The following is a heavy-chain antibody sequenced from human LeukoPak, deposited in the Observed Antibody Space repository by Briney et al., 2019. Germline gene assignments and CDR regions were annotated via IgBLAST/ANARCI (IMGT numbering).Heavy chain of an antibody. D-gene: IGHD2-15*01. Sequence: PGGSLRLSCAASGFTFSSYWMSWVRQAPGKGLEWVANIKQDGSEKYYVDSVKGRFTISRDNAKNSLYLQMNSLRAEDTAVYYCARGHFVVVVAEYGMDVWGQGTTVTVSS. CDR3: ARGHFVVVVAEYGMDV. CDR1: GFTFSSYW. V-gene: IGHV3-7*01. CDR2: IKQDGSEK. J-gene: IGHJ6*02.